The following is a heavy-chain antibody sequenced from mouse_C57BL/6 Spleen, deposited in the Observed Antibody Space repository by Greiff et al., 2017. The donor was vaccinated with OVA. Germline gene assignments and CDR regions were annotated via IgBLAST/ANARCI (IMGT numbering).Heavy chain of an antibody. CDR1: GYTFTSYW. Sequence: PCSSLVNPFSSVKLSCKASGYTFTSYWMQWVKQRPGQGLEWIGEIDPSDSYTNYNQKFKGKATLTVDTSSSTAYMQLSSLTSEDSAVYYCARTPPMVTTPAPDYWGQGTTLTVSS. CDR2: IDPSDSYT. J-gene: IGHJ2*01. D-gene: IGHD2-9*01. CDR3: ARTPPMVTTPAPDY. V-gene: IGHV1-50*01.